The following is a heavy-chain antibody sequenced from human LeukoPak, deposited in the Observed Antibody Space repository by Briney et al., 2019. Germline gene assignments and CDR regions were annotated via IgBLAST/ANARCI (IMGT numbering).Heavy chain of an antibody. Sequence: ASVKVSCKASGYTFTRYGISWVRQAPGQGLEWMGWISAYNGNTNYAQKLQGRVTMTTDTSTSTAYMELRSLRSDDTAVYYCARDHRSSIAARHWFDPWGQGTLVTVSS. CDR3: ARDHRSSIAARHWFDP. CDR1: GYTFTRYG. D-gene: IGHD6-6*01. V-gene: IGHV1-18*01. J-gene: IGHJ5*02. CDR2: ISAYNGNT.